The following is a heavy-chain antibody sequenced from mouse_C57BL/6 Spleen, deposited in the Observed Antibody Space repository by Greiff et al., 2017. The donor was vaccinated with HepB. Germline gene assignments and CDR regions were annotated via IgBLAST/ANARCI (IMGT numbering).Heavy chain of an antibody. CDR3: ARRTGPDFDY. V-gene: IGHV1-50*01. D-gene: IGHD4-1*01. J-gene: IGHJ2*01. CDR2: IDPSDSYT. CDR1: GYTFTSYW. Sequence: VQLQQSGAELVKPGASVKLSCKASGYTFTSYWMQWVKQRPGQGLEWIGEIDPSDSYTNYNQKFKGKATLTVDTSSSTAYMQLSSLTSEDSAVYYCARRTGPDFDYWGQGTTLTVSS.